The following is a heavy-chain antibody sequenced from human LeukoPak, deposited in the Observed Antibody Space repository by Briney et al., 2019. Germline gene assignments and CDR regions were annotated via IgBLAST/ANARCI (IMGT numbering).Heavy chain of an antibody. CDR1: GCTFSSYA. V-gene: IGHV1-69*06. CDR2: IIPLFGTA. J-gene: IGHJ4*02. D-gene: IGHD3-9*01. CDR3: ARVLVLTGYHLPGYYFDY. Sequence: ASVNVSCKASGCTFSSYAISWVRQPPAQGLEWMGGIIPLFGTANYAQKFQGRVTITADKSTSTAYMELSSLRSEDTAVYYCARVLVLTGYHLPGYYFDYWGQGTLVTVSS.